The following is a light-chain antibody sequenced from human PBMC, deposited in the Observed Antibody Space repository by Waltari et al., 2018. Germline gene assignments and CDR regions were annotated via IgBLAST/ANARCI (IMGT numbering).Light chain of an antibody. CDR1: QSVLFNSDSKNY. V-gene: IGKV4-1*01. CDR3: HQYYSTPQT. CDR2: WAS. J-gene: IGKJ1*01. Sequence: DIVLTPSPESLAVSLGARATLNCQSSQSVLFNSDSKNYLALYQQKPGQPPTLLIYWASTRESGVPDRFNGSGSGTDFSLTISSLQAEDAAVYYCHQYYSTPQTFGQGTKVEVK.